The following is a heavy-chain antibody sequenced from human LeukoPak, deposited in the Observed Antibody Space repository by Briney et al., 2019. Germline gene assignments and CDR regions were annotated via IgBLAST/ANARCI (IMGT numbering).Heavy chain of an antibody. CDR2: IYYSEST. CDR1: GGSISSYY. J-gene: IGHJ6*03. CDR3: ARGLAARTRKYYYYYYMDV. V-gene: IGHV4-59*01. D-gene: IGHD6-13*01. Sequence: SETLSLTCTVSGGSISSYYWSWIRQPPGKGLEWIGYIYYSESTNYNPSLKSRVTISVDTSKNQFSLKLSSVTAADTAVYYCARGLAARTRKYYYYYYMDVWGKGTTVTVSS.